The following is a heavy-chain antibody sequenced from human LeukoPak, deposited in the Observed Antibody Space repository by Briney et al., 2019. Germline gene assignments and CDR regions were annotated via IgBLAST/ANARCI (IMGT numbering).Heavy chain of an antibody. D-gene: IGHD6-19*01. CDR1: GGSISSDTYY. CDR2: IYTSGST. V-gene: IGHV4-61*02. J-gene: IGHJ4*02. CDR3: ASGWYFDY. Sequence: PSETLSLTCTVSGGSISSDTYYWSWIRQPAEKGLEWIGRIYTSGSTNYNPSLKSRVTMSVDTSKNQFSLKLSSVTAADTAVYYCASGWYFDYWGQGTLVTVSS.